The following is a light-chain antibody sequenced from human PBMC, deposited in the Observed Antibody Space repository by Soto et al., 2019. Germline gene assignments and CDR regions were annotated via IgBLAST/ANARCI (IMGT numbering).Light chain of an antibody. CDR3: QQHHNWPLT. V-gene: IGKV3-15*01. CDR1: QSVTSN. J-gene: IGKJ4*01. Sequence: EIVMTQSPATLSVSPGERATLSCRASQSVTSNLAWYQQKPGQAPRLLIYGASTRATGIPARFSGSGSGTEFTLTISSLQSEDFAVYYCQQHHNWPLTFGGGPRWRSN. CDR2: GAS.